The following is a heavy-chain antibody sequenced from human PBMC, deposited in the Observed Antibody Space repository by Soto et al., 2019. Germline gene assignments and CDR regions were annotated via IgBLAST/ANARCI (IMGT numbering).Heavy chain of an antibody. CDR1: GFNFSIFA. CDR3: AKEVSLGSTVDLGY. V-gene: IGHV3-23*01. CDR2: ISGSGGST. D-gene: IGHD7-27*01. Sequence: RVSLRLSCAASGFNFSIFAMSWVRKSPGKGLEWVSTISGSGGSTYYADAVKGRFTISRDNTMGTLYLQMKSLRVEDTAIYYCAKEVSLGSTVDLGYWGQGALVTVSS. J-gene: IGHJ4*02.